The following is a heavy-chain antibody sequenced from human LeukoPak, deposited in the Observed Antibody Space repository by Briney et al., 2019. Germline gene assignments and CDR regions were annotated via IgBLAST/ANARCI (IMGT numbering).Heavy chain of an antibody. V-gene: IGHV4-61*02. J-gene: IGHJ4*02. Sequence: PSETLSLTCTVSGGSISSGSYYWSWIRQPAGKGLEWMGRIYTSGSTNYNPSLKSRVTISVGTSKNQFSLKLSSVTAADTAVYYCAREAAGDYWGQGTLVTVSS. CDR3: AREAAGDY. CDR1: GGSISSGSYY. CDR2: IYTSGST.